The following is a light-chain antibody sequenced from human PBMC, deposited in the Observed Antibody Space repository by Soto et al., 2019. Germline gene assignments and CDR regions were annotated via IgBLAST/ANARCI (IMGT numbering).Light chain of an antibody. V-gene: IGLV2-8*01. CDR3: SSYAGTNNWGV. J-gene: IGLJ1*01. Sequence: QSVLTQPLSASGSPGQSVTISCTGTSSDVGAYDYVSWYQQHPGKAPKLLLYEVNKRPSGVPDRFSGSKSGNTASLTVSGLQAEDEADYYCSSYAGTNNWGVFGTGTTVTVL. CDR2: EVN. CDR1: SSDVGAYDY.